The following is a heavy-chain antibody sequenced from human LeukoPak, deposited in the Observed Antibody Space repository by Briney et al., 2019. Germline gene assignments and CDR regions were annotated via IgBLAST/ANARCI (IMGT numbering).Heavy chain of an antibody. Sequence: PSETLSLTCTVSGGSISNYYWSWIRQPPGEGLEWIGYIYYSGNTNYHPSLKSRVTISVDTSKNQFSLRLSSVTAADTAVYYCAREGGSGWPYYYYYYMDVWGKGTTVTVSS. V-gene: IGHV4-59*01. J-gene: IGHJ6*03. D-gene: IGHD6-19*01. CDR1: GGSISNYY. CDR2: IYYSGNT. CDR3: AREGGSGWPYYYYYYMDV.